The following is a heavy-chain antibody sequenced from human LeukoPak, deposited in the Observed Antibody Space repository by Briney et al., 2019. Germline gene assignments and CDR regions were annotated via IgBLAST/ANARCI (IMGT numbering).Heavy chain of an antibody. CDR3: ARGVSGRAFFDQ. D-gene: IGHD5/OR15-5a*01. V-gene: IGHV3-48*02. CDR1: GFTFTAYS. J-gene: IGHJ4*02. CDR2: ITSSSATI. Sequence: PGGSLRLSCAASGFTFTAYSMNWVRQAPGKGLEWVSYITSSSATIYYADSGKGRFTISRDNAKNSLYLQMNSLRDDDTAVYYCARGVSGRAFFDQWSQGTLVTVSS.